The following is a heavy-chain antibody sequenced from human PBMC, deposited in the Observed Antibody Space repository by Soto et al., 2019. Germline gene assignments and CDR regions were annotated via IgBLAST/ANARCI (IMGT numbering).Heavy chain of an antibody. CDR1: GYTFTSYD. Sequence: ASVKVSCKASGYTFTSYDINWVRQAPGQGLEWMGWMNPNSGGTNYAQKFQGWVTMTRDTSISTAYMELSRLRSDDTAVYYCARASRYSSGWYPRPYFDYWGQGTLVTVSS. J-gene: IGHJ4*02. CDR3: ARASRYSSGWYPRPYFDY. V-gene: IGHV1-2*04. D-gene: IGHD6-19*01. CDR2: MNPNSGGT.